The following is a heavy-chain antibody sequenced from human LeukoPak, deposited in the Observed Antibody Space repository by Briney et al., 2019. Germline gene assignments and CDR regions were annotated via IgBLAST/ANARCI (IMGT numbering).Heavy chain of an antibody. CDR3: ARGSDIVVVPAAMDYNWFDP. J-gene: IGHJ5*02. D-gene: IGHD2-2*01. CDR1: GGTFSSYA. V-gene: IGHV1-69*01. CDR2: IIPIFGTA. Sequence: SVKVSCKASGGTFSSYAISWVRQAPGQGPEWMGGIIPIFGTANYAQKFQGRVTITADESTSTAYMELSSLRSEDTAVYYCARGSDIVVVPAAMDYNWFDPWGQGTLVTVSS.